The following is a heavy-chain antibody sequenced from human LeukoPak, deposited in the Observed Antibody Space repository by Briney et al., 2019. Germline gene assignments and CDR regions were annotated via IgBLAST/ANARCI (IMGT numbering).Heavy chain of an antibody. CDR3: ASDPSPIRAYYYMDV. CDR1: GYTFTGYY. CDR2: INPNSGGT. V-gene: IGHV1-2*02. J-gene: IGHJ6*03. Sequence: ASVKVSCKASGYTFTGYYMHWARQAPGQGLEWMGWINPNSGGTNYAQKFQGRVTMTRDTSTSTAYMELSRLRSDDTAVYYCASDPSPIRAYYYMDVWGKGTTVTVSS.